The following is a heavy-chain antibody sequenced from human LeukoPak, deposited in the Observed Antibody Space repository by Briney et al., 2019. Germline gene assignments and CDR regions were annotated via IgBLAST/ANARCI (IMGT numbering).Heavy chain of an antibody. J-gene: IGHJ4*02. V-gene: IGHV4-34*01. CDR2: INHSGST. CDR1: GGSFSGYY. CDR3: ASRGSSWLTRHRDY. Sequence: PSETLSLTCAVYGGSFSGYYWSWIRQPPGKGLEWIGEINHSGSTDYNPSLKSRVTISVDTSKNQFSLKLSSVTAADTAVYYCASRGSSWLTRHRDYWGQGTLVTVSS. D-gene: IGHD6-13*01.